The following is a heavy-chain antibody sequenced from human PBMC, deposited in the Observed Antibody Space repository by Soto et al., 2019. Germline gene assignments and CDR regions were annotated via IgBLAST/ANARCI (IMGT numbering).Heavy chain of an antibody. J-gene: IGHJ5*02. D-gene: IGHD2-2*01. CDR3: AKAKISTSCCNWFDP. CDR2: ISGSGGST. V-gene: IGHV3-23*01. CDR1: GFIFSSYA. Sequence: ELQLLESGGGLVQPGGSLRLSCAASGFIFSSYAMSWVRQAPGKGLEWVSAISGSGGSTYYADSVKGRFTISRDNSKNTLYLQMTSLRAEDTAVYYCAKAKISTSCCNWFDPWGQGTLVTVSS.